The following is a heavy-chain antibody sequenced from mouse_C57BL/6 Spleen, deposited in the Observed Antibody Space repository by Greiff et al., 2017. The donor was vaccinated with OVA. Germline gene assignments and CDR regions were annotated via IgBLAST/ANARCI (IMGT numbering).Heavy chain of an antibody. D-gene: IGHD1-1*01. V-gene: IGHV2-9-1*01. CDR2: IWTGGGT. CDR3: ARITTVVAPDLDY. J-gene: IGHJ2*01. CDR1: GFSLTSYA. Sequence: VMLVESGPGLVAPSQSLSITCTVSGFSLTSYAISWVRQPPGKGLEWLGVIWTGGGTNYNSALKSRRSISKDNSKSQVFLKRNSLQTDDTARYYCARITTVVAPDLDYWGQGTTLTVSS.